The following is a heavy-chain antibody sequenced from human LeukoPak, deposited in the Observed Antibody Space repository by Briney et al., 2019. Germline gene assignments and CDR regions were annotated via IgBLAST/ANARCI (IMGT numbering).Heavy chain of an antibody. J-gene: IGHJ2*01. CDR2: VKEDGRET. CDR3: ARAKPADFDL. V-gene: IGHV3-74*01. CDR1: GFTFNTYW. Sequence: GGSLRLSCVGSGFTFNTYWIHWVRQAPGKGLVWVSRVKEDGRETNYADSVKGRFTLSRDNAKNTVYLQMNNLRAEDTAVYHCARAKPADFDLWGRGTLVAVSS.